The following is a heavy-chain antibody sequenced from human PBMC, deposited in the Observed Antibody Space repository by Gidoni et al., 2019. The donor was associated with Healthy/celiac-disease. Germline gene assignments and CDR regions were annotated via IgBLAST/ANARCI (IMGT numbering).Heavy chain of an antibody. V-gene: IGHV4-59*01. J-gene: IGHJ4*02. Sequence: QVQLQESGPGLVKPSETLSLTCTVSGGSISSYYWSWIRQPPGKGLEWIGYIYYSGSTNYNPSLKSRVTISVDTSKNQFSLKLSSVTAADTAVYYCARGGYGSGYYFDYWGQGTLVTVSS. CDR1: GGSISSYY. CDR3: ARGGYGSGYYFDY. D-gene: IGHD3-10*01. CDR2: IYYSGST.